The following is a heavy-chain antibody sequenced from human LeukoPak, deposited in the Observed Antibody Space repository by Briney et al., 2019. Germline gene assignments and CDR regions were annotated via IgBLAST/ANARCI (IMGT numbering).Heavy chain of an antibody. J-gene: IGHJ4*02. CDR2: FSASGGTT. V-gene: IGHV3-23*01. D-gene: IGHD1-26*01. CDR1: GFTFSRSA. CDR3: AKANYSGSYYFDS. Sequence: TGGSLRLSCAASGFTFSRSAMNWVRQAPGKGLEWVSSFSASGGTTYYADSVKGRFTISRDNSKNTLSVQMNSLRAEDTAVYYCAKANYSGSYYFDSWGKGTLVTVSS.